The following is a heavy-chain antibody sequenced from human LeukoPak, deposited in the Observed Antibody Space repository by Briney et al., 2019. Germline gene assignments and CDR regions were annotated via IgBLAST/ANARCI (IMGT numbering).Heavy chain of an antibody. Sequence: SETLSLTCTVSGGSISSSSDYWGWIRQPPGKGLEWIGSMWIGGMYHSGSTYYNPSLKSRVTISVDTSKNQFSLKLSSVTAADTAVYYCARHSSMTTVTIRPWGQGTLVTVSS. CDR1: GGSISSSSDY. D-gene: IGHD4-11*01. J-gene: IGHJ5*02. CDR3: ARHSSMTTVTIRP. V-gene: IGHV4-39*01. CDR2: MWIGGMYHSGST.